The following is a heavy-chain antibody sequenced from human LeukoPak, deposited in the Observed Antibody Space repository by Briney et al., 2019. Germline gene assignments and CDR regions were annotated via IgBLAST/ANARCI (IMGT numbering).Heavy chain of an antibody. V-gene: IGHV3-23*01. D-gene: IGHD6-6*01. Sequence: PGGSLRLSCVAFGFTFSSDVMTWVRQAPGKGLEWVSLISGSGARTYYADSVKGRFTISRDNSKNTLYLQMNSLRAEDTAVYYCARDVRGIAARPVGYFDLWGRGTLVTVSS. CDR2: ISGSGART. CDR3: ARDVRGIAARPVGYFDL. CDR1: GFTFSSDV. J-gene: IGHJ2*01.